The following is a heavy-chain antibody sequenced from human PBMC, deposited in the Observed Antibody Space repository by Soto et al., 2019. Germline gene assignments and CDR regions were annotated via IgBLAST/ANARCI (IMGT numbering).Heavy chain of an antibody. Sequence: QVQLVESGGGVVQPGRSLRLSCAASGFTFSSYAMHWVRQAPGKGLEWVAVISYDGSNKHYADSVKGRFTISRDNSKNTLYLQMNSLRAEDTAVYYCARPLWRNDYNWGYFDLWGRGTLVTVSS. CDR2: ISYDGSNK. V-gene: IGHV3-30-3*01. CDR1: GFTFSSYA. CDR3: ARPLWRNDYNWGYFDL. D-gene: IGHD4-4*01. J-gene: IGHJ2*01.